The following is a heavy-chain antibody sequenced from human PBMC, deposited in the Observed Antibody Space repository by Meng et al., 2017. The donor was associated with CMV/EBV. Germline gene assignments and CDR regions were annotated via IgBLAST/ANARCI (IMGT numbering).Heavy chain of an antibody. CDR1: GGTFSSYA. CDR2: IIPILGIA. J-gene: IGHJ6*02. V-gene: IGHV1-69*10. Sequence: SVKVSCKASGGTFSSYAISWVRQAPGQGLEWMGGIIPILGIANYPQKFQGRVTITADKSTSTAYMELSSLRSEDTAVYYCARDEYYDSSGYLVYYGMDVWGQGTTVTVSS. CDR3: ARDEYYDSSGYLVYYGMDV. D-gene: IGHD3-22*01.